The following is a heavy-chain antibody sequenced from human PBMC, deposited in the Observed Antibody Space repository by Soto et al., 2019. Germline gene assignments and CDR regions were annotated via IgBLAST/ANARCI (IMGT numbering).Heavy chain of an antibody. CDR2: IWYDGSNK. CDR3: ARASQADGMDV. J-gene: IGHJ6*02. Sequence: QVQLLESGGGVVQPGRSLRLSCAASGFSFSSYGMHWVRQAPGKGLEWVAVIWYDGSNKYYAESVKGRFTISRDNSKNTLYLQMNSLRAEDTAVYYCARASQADGMDVWGQGTTVTVSS. CDR1: GFSFSSYG. V-gene: IGHV3-33*01. D-gene: IGHD2-15*01.